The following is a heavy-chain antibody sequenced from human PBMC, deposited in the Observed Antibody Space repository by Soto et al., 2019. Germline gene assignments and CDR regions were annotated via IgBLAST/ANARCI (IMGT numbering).Heavy chain of an antibody. CDR3: ARDMVATFEFDY. Sequence: EVQLVESGGGLVQPGGSLRLSCAASGFTFSSYWMHWVRQAPGKGLVWVSRINSDGSSTNYADSVKGRFTISRDNAKNTLYLQMNSLRAEDTAVYYCARDMVATFEFDYWGQGTLVTVSS. J-gene: IGHJ4*02. D-gene: IGHD5-12*01. CDR2: INSDGSST. V-gene: IGHV3-74*01. CDR1: GFTFSSYW.